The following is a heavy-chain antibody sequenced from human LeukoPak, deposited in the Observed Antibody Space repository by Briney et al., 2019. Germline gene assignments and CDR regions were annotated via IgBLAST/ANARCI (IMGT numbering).Heavy chain of an antibody. V-gene: IGHV3-21*01. D-gene: IGHD3-3*01. CDR1: GFTFSSYS. CDR3: ARDPTIFGVVIAPLDY. Sequence: GGSLRLSCAASGFTFSSYSMNWVRQAPGKGLEWVSSISSSSSDIKYADSLKGRFTISRDNAKNSLYLQMNSLRAEDTAVYYCARDPTIFGVVIAPLDYWGQGTLVTVSS. J-gene: IGHJ4*02. CDR2: ISSSSSDI.